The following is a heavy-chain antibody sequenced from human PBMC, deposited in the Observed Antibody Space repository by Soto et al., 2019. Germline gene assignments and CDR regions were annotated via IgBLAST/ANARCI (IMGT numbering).Heavy chain of an antibody. V-gene: IGHV1-18*01. CDR1: GYSFMKYG. J-gene: IGHJ4*02. D-gene: IGHD2-2*01. CDR2: ISPYSGYT. Sequence: QVQLVQSGPEMKKPGASVKVSCKGFGYSFMKYGINWVRQAPGQGLEWVGWISPYSGYTHSAQKFHGRLTLTKDTAASTAYMESRILRSADTALYYCAREASVLIPAAQPSRFDSWGQGTLVTVSS. CDR3: AREASVLIPAAQPSRFDS.